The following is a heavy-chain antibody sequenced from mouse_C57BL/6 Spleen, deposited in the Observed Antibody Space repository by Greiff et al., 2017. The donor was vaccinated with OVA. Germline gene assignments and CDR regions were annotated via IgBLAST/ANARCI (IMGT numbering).Heavy chain of an antibody. CDR3: ARSLGEFDY. J-gene: IGHJ2*01. Sequence: QVQLQQPGAELVRPGSSVKLSCKASGYTFTSYWMDWVKQRPGQGLEWIGNIYPSDSETHYNQKFKDKATLTVDKSSSTAYMQLRSLTSEDSAVYYCARSLGEFDYWGQGTTLTVSS. D-gene: IGHD3-3*01. CDR1: GYTFTSYW. V-gene: IGHV1-61*01. CDR2: IYPSDSET.